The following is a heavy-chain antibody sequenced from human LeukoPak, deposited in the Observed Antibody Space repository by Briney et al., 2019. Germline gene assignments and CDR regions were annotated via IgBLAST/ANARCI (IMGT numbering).Heavy chain of an antibody. CDR1: GDSISSYY. Sequence: SETLSLTCTVSGDSISSYYWSWIRQPPGKGLEWIGYIYYSGSTNYNPSLKSRVTISVDTSKNQFSLKLSSVTAADAAVYYCARVGRYGDSKPDAFDIWGQGTMVTVSS. D-gene: IGHD4-17*01. V-gene: IGHV4-59*12. J-gene: IGHJ3*02. CDR2: IYYSGST. CDR3: ARVGRYGDSKPDAFDI.